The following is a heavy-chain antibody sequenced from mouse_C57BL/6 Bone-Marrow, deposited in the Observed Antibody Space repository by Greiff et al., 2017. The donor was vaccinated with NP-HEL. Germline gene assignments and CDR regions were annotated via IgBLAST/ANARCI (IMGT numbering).Heavy chain of an antibody. CDR3: AAFYYGSSYLDY. V-gene: IGHV1-63*01. CDR1: GYTFTNYW. D-gene: IGHD1-1*01. J-gene: IGHJ2*01. Sequence: QVQLQQSGAELVRPGTSVKMSCKASGYTFTNYWIGWAKQRPGHGLEWIGDIYPGGGYTNYNEKFKGKATLTADKSSSTAYMQFSSLTSEDSAVYYCAAFYYGSSYLDYWGQGTTLTVSS. CDR2: IYPGGGYT.